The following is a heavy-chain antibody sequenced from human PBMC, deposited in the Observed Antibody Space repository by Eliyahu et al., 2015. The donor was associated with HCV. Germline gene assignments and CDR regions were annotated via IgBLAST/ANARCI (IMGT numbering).Heavy chain of an antibody. D-gene: IGHD5-12*01. CDR1: GFIFSTNI. CDR3: VRGGLDDF. V-gene: IGHV3-64D*09. Sequence: EVQLVESGGALVQPGGSLRLSCAASGFIFSTNIMHWVRQAPGMGLEYVSVISANGRNTYYADSVKGRFTVSRDNSKNTLYLQMSSLRVEDTAVYYCVRGGLDDFWGQGTLVTVSS. J-gene: IGHJ4*02. CDR2: ISANGRNT.